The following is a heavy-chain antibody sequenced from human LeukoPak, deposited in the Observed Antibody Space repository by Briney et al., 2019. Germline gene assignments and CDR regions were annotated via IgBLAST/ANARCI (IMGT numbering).Heavy chain of an antibody. D-gene: IGHD3-22*01. J-gene: IGHJ6*03. Sequence: GGSLRLSCAASGFNFSSYAMSWVRQAPAKGLEWVSSISSSSSYIYFADSVKGRFTISRDNSKNSLYLQMNSLRAEDTAMYYCARFVADSSGYYGVMDVWGKGTTVTVSS. CDR2: ISSSSSYI. CDR1: GFNFSSYA. V-gene: IGHV3-21*01. CDR3: ARFVADSSGYYGVMDV.